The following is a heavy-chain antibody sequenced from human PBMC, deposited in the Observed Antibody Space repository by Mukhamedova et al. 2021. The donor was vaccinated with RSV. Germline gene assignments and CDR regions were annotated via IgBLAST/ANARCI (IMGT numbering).Heavy chain of an antibody. Sequence: QWYQRRVTMTRDTSTSTVYMELSSLRSEDTAVYYCAREVMTTVVANFDYWGQGTLVTVSS. J-gene: IGHJ4*02. V-gene: IGHV1-46*01. D-gene: IGHD4-23*01. CDR3: AREVMTTVVANFDY.